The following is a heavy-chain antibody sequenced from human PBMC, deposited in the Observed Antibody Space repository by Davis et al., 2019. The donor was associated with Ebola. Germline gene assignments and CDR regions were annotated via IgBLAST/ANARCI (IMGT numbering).Heavy chain of an antibody. CDR2: ISWNSGGI. J-gene: IGHJ6*02. Sequence: PGGSLRLSCAASGFTFGDYAMHWVRQAPGKGLEWVSGISWNSGGIAYADSVRGRFIISRDNAKNSLYLQMNSLRAEDTAFYYCARGHYGLDVWGQGTTVTVSS. V-gene: IGHV3-9*01. CDR3: ARGHYGLDV. CDR1: GFTFGDYA. D-gene: IGHD3-10*01.